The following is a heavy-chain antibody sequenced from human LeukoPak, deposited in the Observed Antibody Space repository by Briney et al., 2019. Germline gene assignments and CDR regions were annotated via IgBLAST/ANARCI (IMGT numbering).Heavy chain of an antibody. CDR3: ASQAAADPNWFDP. J-gene: IGHJ5*02. CDR2: IIPIFGTA. D-gene: IGHD6-13*01. CDR1: GGTFISYA. Sequence: SVKVSCKASGGTFISYAISWVRQAPGQGLEWMGGIIPIFGTANYAQKFQGRVTITADESTSTAYMELSSLRSEDTAVYYCASQAAADPNWFDPWGQGTLVTVSS. V-gene: IGHV1-69*13.